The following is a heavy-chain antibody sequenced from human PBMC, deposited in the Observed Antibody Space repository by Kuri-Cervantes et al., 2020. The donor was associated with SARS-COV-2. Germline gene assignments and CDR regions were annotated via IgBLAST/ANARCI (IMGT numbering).Heavy chain of an antibody. CDR1: GYSISSSNW. D-gene: IGHD1-26*01. CDR2: IYYSGST. J-gene: IGHJ4*02. Sequence: SCAVSGYSISSSNWWGWIRLPPRKELEWIGYIYYSGSTYYNPSLKSRVTMSVDTSKNQSALKLSSVTAADTAVYSCARGSYSFGVDYWGQGTLVTVSS. CDR3: ARGSYSFGVDY. V-gene: IGHV4-28*01.